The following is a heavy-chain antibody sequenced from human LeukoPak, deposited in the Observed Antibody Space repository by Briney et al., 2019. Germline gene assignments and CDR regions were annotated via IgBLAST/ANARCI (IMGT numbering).Heavy chain of an antibody. J-gene: IGHJ4*02. CDR2: IYYSRST. CDR1: GGSISSGDYY. CDR3: ARDGYNSGYFDY. V-gene: IGHV4-30-4*01. D-gene: IGHD5-24*01. Sequence: SQTLSLTCTVSGGSISSGDYYWNWVRQPPRKGLEWIGYIYYSRSTSYSPSLKSRLTISVDTSKNQFSLKLSSVTAADTAVYYCARDGYNSGYFDYWGQGTLVTVSS.